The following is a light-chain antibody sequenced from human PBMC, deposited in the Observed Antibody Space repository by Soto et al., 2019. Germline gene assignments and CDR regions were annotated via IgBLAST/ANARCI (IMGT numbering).Light chain of an antibody. Sequence: DIQMTQSPSTLSASLGDRVTITCRASQSISSWLAWYQQKPGKAPKLLIYKASSLESGVPSRFSGSGSGTEFTLTISSLQPDDFATYYCQQHNSYSRTFGQGTKVDI. CDR3: QQHNSYSRT. V-gene: IGKV1-5*03. CDR1: QSISSW. CDR2: KAS. J-gene: IGKJ1*01.